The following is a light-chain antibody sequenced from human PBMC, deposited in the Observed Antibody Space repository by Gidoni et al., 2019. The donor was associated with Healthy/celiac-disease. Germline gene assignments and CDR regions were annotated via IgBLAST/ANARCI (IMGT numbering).Light chain of an antibody. CDR3: QQSYSTPPL. Sequence: DIQMTQAPSSLSASVGDRVTITCRASQSISSYLNWYQQKPGKAPKLLIYAASSLQSGVPSRFSGSGSGTDFTLTISSLQPEDFATYSCQQSYSTPPLFGQGTKLEIK. CDR1: QSISSY. V-gene: IGKV1-39*01. CDR2: AAS. J-gene: IGKJ2*01.